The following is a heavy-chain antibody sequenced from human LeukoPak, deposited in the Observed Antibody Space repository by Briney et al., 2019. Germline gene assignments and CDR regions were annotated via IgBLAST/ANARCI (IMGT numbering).Heavy chain of an antibody. J-gene: IGHJ6*03. Sequence: SETLSLTCTVSGGSISSYYWSWIRQPPGKGLEWIGYIYTSGSTNYNPSLKSRVTISVDTSKNQFSLKLSSVTAADTAVYYCARHTNYSYYYYYYYYMDVWGKGTTVTVSS. CDR1: GGSISSYY. CDR3: ARHTNYSYYYYYYYYMDV. CDR2: IYTSGST. D-gene: IGHD5-18*01. V-gene: IGHV4-4*09.